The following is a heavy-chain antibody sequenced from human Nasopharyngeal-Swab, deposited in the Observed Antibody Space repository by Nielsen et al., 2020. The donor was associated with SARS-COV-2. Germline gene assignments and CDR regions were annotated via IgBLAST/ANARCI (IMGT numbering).Heavy chain of an antibody. J-gene: IGHJ4*02. CDR2: INAGNGNT. V-gene: IGHV1-3*01. D-gene: IGHD4-23*01. Sequence: ASVKVSCKASGYTFTSYAMHWVRQAPGQRPEWMGWINAGNGNTKYSQKFQGRVTITRDTSASTAYMELSSLRSEDTAVYYCAREGGTMVVNEFGYWGQGTLVTVSS. CDR3: AREGGTMVVNEFGY. CDR1: GYTFTSYA.